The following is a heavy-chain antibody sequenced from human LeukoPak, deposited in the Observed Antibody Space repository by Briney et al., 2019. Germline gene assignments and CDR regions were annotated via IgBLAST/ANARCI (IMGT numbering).Heavy chain of an antibody. V-gene: IGHV3-23*01. CDR3: AKGVMVRGYYFDY. J-gene: IGHJ4*02. CDR2: ISGSGGST. CDR1: GFTFSSYS. D-gene: IGHD3-10*01. Sequence: GGSLRLSCAASGFTFSSYSMNWVRQAPGKGLEWVSAISGSGGSTYYADSVKGRFTISRDNSKNTLYLQMNSLRAEDTAVYYCAKGVMVRGYYFDYWGQGTLVTVSS.